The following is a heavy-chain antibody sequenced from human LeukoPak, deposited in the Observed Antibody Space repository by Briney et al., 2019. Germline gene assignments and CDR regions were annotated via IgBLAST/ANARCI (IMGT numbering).Heavy chain of an antibody. Sequence: GASVKVSCKASGGTFSSYAISWVRQAPGQGLEWMGRIIPILGIANYAQKFQGRVTITADKSTSTAYMELSSLRSEDTAVYYCARWGKGLLWFGGGYYGMDVWGQGTTVTVSS. CDR1: GGTFSSYA. V-gene: IGHV1-69*04. D-gene: IGHD3-10*01. CDR2: IIPILGIA. J-gene: IGHJ6*02. CDR3: ARWGKGLLWFGGGYYGMDV.